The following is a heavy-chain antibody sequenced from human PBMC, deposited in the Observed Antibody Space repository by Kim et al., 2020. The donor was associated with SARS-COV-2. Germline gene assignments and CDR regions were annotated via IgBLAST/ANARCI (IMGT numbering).Heavy chain of an antibody. J-gene: IGHJ5*01. D-gene: IGHD4-17*01. Sequence: DDVKGRFTISRDNSKNTLYPQMNSLRAEDTAIYYCAKDSGNDYGDQLDSWGQGTLVTVSS. V-gene: IGHV3-23*01. CDR3: AKDSGNDYGDQLDS.